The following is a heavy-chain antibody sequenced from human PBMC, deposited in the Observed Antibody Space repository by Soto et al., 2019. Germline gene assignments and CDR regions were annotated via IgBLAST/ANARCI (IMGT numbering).Heavy chain of an antibody. CDR1: GFTFSSYG. CDR3: ARSYTYYDILTGHTYYYYYYGMDV. Sequence: GGSLRLSCAASGFTFSSYGMHWVRQAPGKGLEWVAVISYDGSNKYYADSVKGRFTISRDNSKNTLYLQMNSLRAEDTAVYYCARSYTYYDILTGHTYYYYYYGMDVWGQGTTVTVS. V-gene: IGHV3-30*03. CDR2: ISYDGSNK. D-gene: IGHD3-9*01. J-gene: IGHJ6*02.